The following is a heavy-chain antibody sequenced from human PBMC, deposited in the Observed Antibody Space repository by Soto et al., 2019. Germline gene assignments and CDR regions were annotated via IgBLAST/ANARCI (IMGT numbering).Heavy chain of an antibody. CDR1: GFTFRAYW. Sequence: EVHLVESGGGLVQRGGSLRLSCAASGFTFRAYWLSWVLQAPGKGLEWVANIDQDGSGKYYVDSVRGRFTIYRDNAHNSLYLQTNSLRDEDTAVYFCARRREGTGRTLDYWGQGTLVTVSS. J-gene: IGHJ4*02. V-gene: IGHV3-7*04. CDR3: ARRREGTGRTLDY. D-gene: IGHD1-1*01. CDR2: IDQDGSGK.